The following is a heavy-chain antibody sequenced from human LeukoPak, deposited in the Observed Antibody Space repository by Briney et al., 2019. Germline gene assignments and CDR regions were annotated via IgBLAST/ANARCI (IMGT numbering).Heavy chain of an antibody. CDR3: XXTYSSGWYPDY. D-gene: IGHD6-19*01. V-gene: IGHV3-23*01. Sequence: GGSLRLSCAASGFTFSSYAMNWVRQAPGKGLEWVSTIRSSGGSTYYADSVKGRFTISRDNSKNTLYLQMNSLRAEDTAVYYXXXTYSSGWYPDYWGQGTLVTVSS. CDR1: GFTFSSYA. CDR2: IRSSGGST. J-gene: IGHJ4*02.